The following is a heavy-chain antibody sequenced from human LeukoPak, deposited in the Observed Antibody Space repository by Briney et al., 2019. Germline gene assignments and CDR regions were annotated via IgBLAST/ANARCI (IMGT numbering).Heavy chain of an antibody. CDR2: IYYSGST. CDR1: GGSISSYY. V-gene: IGHV4-59*01. Sequence: PSETLSLTCTVCGGSISSYYWRGLRQPPGKGREGIGYIYYSGSTNYNPSLKSRVTISVDTSKNQFSLKLSSVTAADTAAYYCARCGDGYNSNAFDIWGQGTMVTVSS. J-gene: IGHJ3*02. CDR3: ARCGDGYNSNAFDI. D-gene: IGHD5-24*01.